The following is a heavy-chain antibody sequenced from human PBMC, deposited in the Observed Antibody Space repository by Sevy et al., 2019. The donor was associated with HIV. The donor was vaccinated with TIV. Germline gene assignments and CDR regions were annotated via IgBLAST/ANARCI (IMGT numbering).Heavy chain of an antibody. D-gene: IGHD3-22*01. CDR2: VKQDMSEK. Sequence: GGSLRLSCATSGFTFSSNWMTWVRQAPGKGLEWVANVKQDMSEKYYADPVKAQFTITRDNAKNSLYLEMNGLRAEDKAVYYCARAQQITMLVVIGGLYFDFWGQGTLVTVSS. V-gene: IGHV3-7*01. CDR3: ARAQQITMLVVIGGLYFDF. CDR1: GFTFSSNW. J-gene: IGHJ4*02.